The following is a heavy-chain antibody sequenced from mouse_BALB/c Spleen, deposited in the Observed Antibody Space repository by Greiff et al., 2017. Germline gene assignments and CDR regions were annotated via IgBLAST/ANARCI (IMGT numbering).Heavy chain of an antibody. Sequence: VQLQQSGAELVRPGVSVKISCKGSGYTFTDYAMHWVKQSHAKSLEWIGVISTSSGDASYNQKFKGKATMTVDKSSSTAYMELARLTSEDSAIYYCARGGDGAMDYWGQGTSVTVSS. CDR3: ARGGDGAMDY. CDR2: ISTSSGDA. V-gene: IGHV1S137*01. J-gene: IGHJ4*01. CDR1: GYTFTDYA.